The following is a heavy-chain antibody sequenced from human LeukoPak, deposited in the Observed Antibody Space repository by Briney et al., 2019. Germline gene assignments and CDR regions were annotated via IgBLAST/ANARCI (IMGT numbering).Heavy chain of an antibody. CDR3: ARDPEANWAFFDY. Sequence: EASVKVSCKASGYTFTSYYIHWVRHAPGQGLEWMGVINPSGGSTTYPQKFQGRVSMTRDTSTSTVYMELSSLRSEDTAVYYCARDPEANWAFFDYWGQGTLVTVSS. CDR2: INPSGGST. D-gene: IGHD1-26*01. V-gene: IGHV1-46*01. J-gene: IGHJ4*02. CDR1: GYTFTSYY.